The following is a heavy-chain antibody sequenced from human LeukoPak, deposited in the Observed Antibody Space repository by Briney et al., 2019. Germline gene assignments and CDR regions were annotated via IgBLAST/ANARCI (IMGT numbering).Heavy chain of an antibody. CDR2: IYYSGST. CDR3: ARVPYSSGWPNWFDP. J-gene: IGHJ5*02. Sequence: SETLSLTCTVSGDSISSGDYYWSWIRQPPGTGLEWIGYIYYSGSTYYNPSLKSRVTISVDTSKNQFSLKLSSVTAADTAVYYCARVPYSSGWPNWFDPWGQGTLVTVSS. V-gene: IGHV4-30-4*01. D-gene: IGHD6-19*01. CDR1: GDSISSGDYY.